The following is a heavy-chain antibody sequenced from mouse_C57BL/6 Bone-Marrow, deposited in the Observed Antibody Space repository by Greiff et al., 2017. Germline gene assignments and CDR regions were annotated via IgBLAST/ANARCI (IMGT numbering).Heavy chain of an antibody. Sequence: EVQLQQSGPELVKPGASVKISCKASGYTFTDYYMNWVKQSHGKSLEWIGDINPNNGGTSYNQKFKGKAKLTVATSSSTAYLELRSLTSEDHAVYYCAREGNGNYRMYYLDYWGQGTTLTVSS. CDR1: GYTFTDYY. J-gene: IGHJ2*01. V-gene: IGHV1-26*01. CDR3: AREGNGNYRMYYLDY. D-gene: IGHD2-1*01. CDR2: INPNNGGT.